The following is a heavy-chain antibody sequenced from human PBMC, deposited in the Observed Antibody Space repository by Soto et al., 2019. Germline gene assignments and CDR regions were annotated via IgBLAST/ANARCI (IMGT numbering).Heavy chain of an antibody. CDR3: ARVSGIVVVPAATVANWFDP. CDR1: GYTFTRYD. CDR2: MNPNSGNT. Sequence: ASVKVSCKASGYTFTRYDINWVRQATGQGLEWMGWMNPNSGNTGYAQKFQGRVTMTRNTSISTAYMELSSLRSEDTAVYYCARVSGIVVVPAATVANWFDPWGQGTLVTVSS. D-gene: IGHD2-2*01. V-gene: IGHV1-8*01. J-gene: IGHJ5*02.